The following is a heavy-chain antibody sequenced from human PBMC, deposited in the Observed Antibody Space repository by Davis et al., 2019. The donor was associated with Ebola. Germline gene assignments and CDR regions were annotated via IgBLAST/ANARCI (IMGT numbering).Heavy chain of an antibody. CDR2: IKEDGSEK. D-gene: IGHD3-10*01. CDR1: GFTFSSYW. Sequence: GESLKISCAASGFTFSSYWMSWVRQAPGKGLEWVANIKEDGSEKYYVDSVRGRFTISRDNAKNTVYLQMNSLRAEDTAVYYCARDGSHYDFDYWGQGTLVTVSS. J-gene: IGHJ4*02. V-gene: IGHV3-7*01. CDR3: ARDGSHYDFDY.